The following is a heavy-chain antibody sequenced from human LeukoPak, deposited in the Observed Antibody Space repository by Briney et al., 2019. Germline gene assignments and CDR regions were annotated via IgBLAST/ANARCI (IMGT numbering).Heavy chain of an antibody. V-gene: IGHV3-66*01. Sequence: PGGSLRLSCAASGFTVSSNYMIWVRQAPGKGLEWVSVIYSGGSTNYADSVKGRFTISRDNSKNTLYLQMNSLRAEDTAVYYCARGGVTYSSGWYYFDYWGQGTLVTVSS. CDR1: GFTVSSNY. J-gene: IGHJ4*02. D-gene: IGHD6-19*01. CDR2: IYSGGST. CDR3: ARGGVTYSSGWYYFDY.